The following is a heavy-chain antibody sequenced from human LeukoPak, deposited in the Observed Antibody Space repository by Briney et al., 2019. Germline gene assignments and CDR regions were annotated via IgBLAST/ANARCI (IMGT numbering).Heavy chain of an antibody. V-gene: IGHV3-30*04. D-gene: IGHD3-10*01. CDR1: GFTFSSYA. CDR3: AKKDGGRGEGTFDY. CDR2: ISYDGSNK. Sequence: GRSLRLSCAASGFTFSSYAMHWVRPAPGKGREWVAVISYDGSNKYYADSVKGRFTISRDNSKNTLYLQMNSLRAEGTAMYYCAKKDGGRGEGTFDYWGKGTLVTVSS. J-gene: IGHJ4*02.